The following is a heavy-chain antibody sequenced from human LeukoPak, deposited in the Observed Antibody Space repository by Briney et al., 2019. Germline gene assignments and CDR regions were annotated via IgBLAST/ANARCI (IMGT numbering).Heavy chain of an antibody. V-gene: IGHV3-23*01. Sequence: GGSLRLSCATSGFTFSQFGMTWVRQPPGKGLEWVASFDGNAHGTYFADSVKGRCTISSDNSKNTVYLLMNSLRADDTAIYYCAKARIIGVGWAQFDSWGQGSLVTVSS. D-gene: IGHD2-21*01. CDR3: AKARIIGVGWAQFDS. J-gene: IGHJ4*02. CDR2: FDGNAHGT. CDR1: GFTFSQFG.